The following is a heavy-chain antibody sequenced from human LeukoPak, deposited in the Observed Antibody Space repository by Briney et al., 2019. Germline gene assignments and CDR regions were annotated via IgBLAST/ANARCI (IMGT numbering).Heavy chain of an antibody. CDR1: GHTFTGYY. CDR2: INPNSGGT. D-gene: IGHD4-11*01. V-gene: IGHV1-2*02. Sequence: GASVKVSCKASGHTFTGYYMHWVRQAPGQGLEWMGWINPNSGGTNYAQKFQGRVTMTRDTSISTAYMELSRLRSDDTAVYYCAHSNYAGDAFDIWGQGTMVTVSS. J-gene: IGHJ3*02. CDR3: AHSNYAGDAFDI.